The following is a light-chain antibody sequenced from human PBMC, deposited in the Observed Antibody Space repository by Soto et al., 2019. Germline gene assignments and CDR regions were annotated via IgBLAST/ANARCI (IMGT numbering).Light chain of an antibody. Sequence: QSVLTQPPSASGSPGQSVTISCTGTSSDVGGFNYVSWYQQHPGKAPKLLIYEVTERPSGVPDRFSGSKSGNTASLTVSGLQADDEADYYCSSYSGSDNGELFGGWTKVTVL. CDR1: SSDVGGFNY. V-gene: IGLV2-8*01. J-gene: IGLJ2*01. CDR3: SSYSGSDNGEL. CDR2: EVT.